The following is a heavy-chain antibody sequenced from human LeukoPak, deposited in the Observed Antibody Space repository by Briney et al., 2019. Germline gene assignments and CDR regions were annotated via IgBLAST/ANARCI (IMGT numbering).Heavy chain of an antibody. CDR1: GGSISSGIYY. Sequence: SQTLSLTCTVSGGSISSGIYYWSWIRQPAGKGLEWIGRIYTSGSTNYNPSLKSRVTISVDTSKNQFSLKLSSVTAADTAVYYCARELVVLDYWGQGALVTVSS. CDR2: IYTSGST. J-gene: IGHJ4*02. V-gene: IGHV4-61*02. D-gene: IGHD2-2*01. CDR3: ARELVVLDY.